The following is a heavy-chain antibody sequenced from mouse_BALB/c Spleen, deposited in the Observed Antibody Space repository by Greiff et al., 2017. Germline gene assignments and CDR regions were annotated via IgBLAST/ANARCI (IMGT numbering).Heavy chain of an antibody. CDR1: GYTFTSYT. Sequence: QVQLKESAAELARPGASVKMSCKASGYTFTSYTMHWVKQRPGQGLEWIGYINPSSGYTEYNQKFKDKTTLTADKSSSTAYMQLSSLTSEDSAVYYCARPYYYGSRSAWFAYWGQGTLVTVSA. CDR2: INPSSGYT. V-gene: IGHV1-4*02. D-gene: IGHD1-1*01. J-gene: IGHJ3*01. CDR3: ARPYYYGSRSAWFAY.